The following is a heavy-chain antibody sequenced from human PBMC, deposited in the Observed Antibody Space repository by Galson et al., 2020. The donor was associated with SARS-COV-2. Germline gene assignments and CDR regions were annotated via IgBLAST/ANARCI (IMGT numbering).Heavy chain of an antibody. V-gene: IGHV3-30*18. Sequence: GGSLRLSCVASGFTFSSYSMHWVRQAPGKGLEWVAVISYDGSNTYYADSVKGRFTISRDNSKNTLYLQMNSLRAEDTAVYYCAKLARGYYDSSGYPTTIFDYWGQGTLVTVSS. J-gene: IGHJ4*02. D-gene: IGHD3-22*01. CDR1: GFTFSSYS. CDR3: AKLARGYYDSSGYPTTIFDY. CDR2: ISYDGSNT.